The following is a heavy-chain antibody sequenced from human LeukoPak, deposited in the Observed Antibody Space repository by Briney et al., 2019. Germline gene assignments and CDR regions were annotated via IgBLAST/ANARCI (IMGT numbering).Heavy chain of an antibody. CDR2: ISGRVGST. CDR1: GFSFSNYA. V-gene: IGHV3-23*01. Sequence: GGSLRLSCAASGFSFSNYAMSWVRQAPGKGLEWVSAISGRVGSTDYADSVKGRFTISRDNSKNTLYLQMNSLRAEDTATYYCAKPRAMTTGVGRYFDLWGRGTLVTVSS. J-gene: IGHJ2*01. CDR3: AKPRAMTTGVGRYFDL. D-gene: IGHD1-1*01.